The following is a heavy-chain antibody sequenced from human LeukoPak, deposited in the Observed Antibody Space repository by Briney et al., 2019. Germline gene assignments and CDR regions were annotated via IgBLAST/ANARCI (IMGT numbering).Heavy chain of an antibody. CDR1: GFTFGSYG. CDR2: ITTKGGST. V-gene: IGHV3-64*01. Sequence: GGSLRLSCAASGFTFGSYGMHWVRQAPGKGLEYVSAITTKGGSTYYANSVKGRFTIPRDNSKNTLFLQMGSLRAEDMAVYYCASRSSGSYNYWGQGTLVSVSS. CDR3: ASRSSGSYNY. D-gene: IGHD1-26*01. J-gene: IGHJ4*02.